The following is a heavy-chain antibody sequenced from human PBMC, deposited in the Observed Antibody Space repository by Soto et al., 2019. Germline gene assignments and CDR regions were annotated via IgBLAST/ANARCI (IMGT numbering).Heavy chain of an antibody. CDR1: GGSIGPPDW. J-gene: IGHJ4*02. CDR2: IYHNGTT. D-gene: IGHD3-16*01. Sequence: QVQLQESGPGLVEPSWTLSLTCGVSGGSIGPPDWWSWVRQSPGKGLEWLGDIYHNGTTNFNPSLKSRLTMSVDKSTNQFSLRLTSVTAADTAVYYCAKVGGVGSMKVFFDSWGQGILVTVTS. CDR3: AKVGGVGSMKVFFDS. V-gene: IGHV4-4*02.